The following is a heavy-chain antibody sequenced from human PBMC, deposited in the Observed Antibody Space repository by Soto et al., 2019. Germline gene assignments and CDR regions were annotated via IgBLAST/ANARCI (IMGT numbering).Heavy chain of an antibody. Sequence: SETLSLTCAVYGGSFSGYYWSWIRQPPGKGLEWIGEINHSGSTNYNPSLKSRVTISVDTSKNQFSLKLSSVTAADTAVYYCARGGSIVVVTAIGYYYYGMDVWGQGTTFTVSS. D-gene: IGHD2-21*02. V-gene: IGHV4-34*01. J-gene: IGHJ6*02. CDR3: ARGGSIVVVTAIGYYYYGMDV. CDR2: INHSGST. CDR1: GGSFSGYY.